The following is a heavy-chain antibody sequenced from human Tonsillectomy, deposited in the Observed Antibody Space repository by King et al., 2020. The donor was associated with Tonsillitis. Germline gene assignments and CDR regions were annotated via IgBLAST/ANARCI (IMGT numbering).Heavy chain of an antibody. Sequence: VQLVESGAEVRKPGESLRISCKGSGYTFVNHWISWVRQMPGKGLEWMGRIDPSDSYTSYSPSFRGHVTISADTSTAYLQWSGLEASDTAIYYCARYSSYRYTSPWYRFDYWGQGTLVTVSS. CDR2: IDPSDSYT. V-gene: IGHV5-10-1*01. CDR1: GYTFVNHW. CDR3: ARYSSYRYTSPWYRFDY. J-gene: IGHJ4*02. D-gene: IGHD6-13*01.